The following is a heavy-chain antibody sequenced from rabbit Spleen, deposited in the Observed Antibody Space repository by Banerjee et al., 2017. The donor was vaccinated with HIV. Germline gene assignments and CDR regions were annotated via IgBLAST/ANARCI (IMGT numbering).Heavy chain of an antibody. D-gene: IGHD8-1*01. CDR2: IEGGGSAFT. J-gene: IGHJ6*01. V-gene: IGHV1S40*01. Sequence: QSLEESGGDLVKPGASLTLTCTASGVSFSSDQYMCWVRQAPGKRLEWIACIEGGGSAFTYFASWAKGRFTISKTSSTTVTLQMTSLTAAGTATYFCARDSGSSFSSYGMDLWGQGTLVTVS. CDR1: GVSFSSDQY. CDR3: ARDSGSSFSSYGMDL.